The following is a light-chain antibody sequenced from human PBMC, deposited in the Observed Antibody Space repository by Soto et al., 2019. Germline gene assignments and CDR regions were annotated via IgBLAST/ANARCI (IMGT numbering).Light chain of an antibody. CDR3: QQYGSHQTLT. J-gene: IGKJ4*01. CDR2: GAS. V-gene: IGKV3-20*01. Sequence: EIVLTQSPGTLSLSPGERATLSCRASQSVSSSYLAWYQQKPGQAPRLLIYGASSRATGIPDRFSGSGSGTDFTLTISRLEPEDFAVYYCQQYGSHQTLTFGGGTKVEIK. CDR1: QSVSSSY.